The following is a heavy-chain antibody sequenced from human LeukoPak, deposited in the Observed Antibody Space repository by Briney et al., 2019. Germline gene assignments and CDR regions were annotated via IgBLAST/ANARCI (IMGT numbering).Heavy chain of an antibody. Sequence: GGSLRLSCSASGFSFSNYAFHWVRQAPGKGLEYVSDMCCNGGSTYYADSVKGRFTISRDTSKNTIYLQMSSLRTEDTAVYYCVKRAVSGAGTITQFYFDYWGQGTLVTVSS. J-gene: IGHJ4*02. V-gene: IGHV3-64D*06. CDR3: VKRAVSGAGTITQFYFDY. CDR2: MCCNGGST. D-gene: IGHD3-10*01. CDR1: GFSFSNYA.